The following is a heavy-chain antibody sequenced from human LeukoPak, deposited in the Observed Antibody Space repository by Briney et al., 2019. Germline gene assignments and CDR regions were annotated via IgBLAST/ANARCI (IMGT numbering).Heavy chain of an antibody. CDR1: GGSFSGYY. Sequence: PSETLSLTCAVYGGSFSGYYWSWIRQPPGKGLEWIGEINHSGSTNYNPSLKSRVTISVDTSKNQFSLKLSSVTAADTAVYYCARRRVWGSYRYNYWGQGTLVTVSS. D-gene: IGHD3-16*02. V-gene: IGHV4-34*01. CDR2: INHSGST. J-gene: IGHJ4*02. CDR3: ARRRVWGSYRYNY.